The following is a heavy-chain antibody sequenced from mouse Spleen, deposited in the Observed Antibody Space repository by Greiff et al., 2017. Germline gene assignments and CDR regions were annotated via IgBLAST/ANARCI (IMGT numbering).Heavy chain of an antibody. CDR3: ARGAYLNAMDY. J-gene: IGHJ4*01. D-gene: IGHD2-10*01. CDR2: IDPSDSYT. Sequence: QVQLQQPGAELVKPGASVKLSCKASGYTFTSYWMHWVKQRPGQGLEWIGEIDPSDSYTNYNQKFKGKATLTVDKSSSTAYMQLSSLTSEDSAVYYCARGAYLNAMDYWGQGTSVTVSS. CDR1: GYTFTSYW. V-gene: IGHV1-69*02.